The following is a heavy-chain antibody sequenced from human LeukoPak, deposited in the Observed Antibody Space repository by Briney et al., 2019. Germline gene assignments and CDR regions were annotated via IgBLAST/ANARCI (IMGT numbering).Heavy chain of an antibody. V-gene: IGHV3-21*01. CDR3: ARIAGELKIFDY. CDR2: ISSSSYI. CDR1: GFTFSSYS. J-gene: IGHJ4*02. D-gene: IGHD1-26*01. Sequence: GGSLRLSCAASGFTFSSYSMNWVRQAPGKGLEWVSSISSSSYIYYADSVKGRFTISRDNAKNSLYLQMNSLRAEDTTVYYCARIAGELKIFDYWGQGTLVTVSS.